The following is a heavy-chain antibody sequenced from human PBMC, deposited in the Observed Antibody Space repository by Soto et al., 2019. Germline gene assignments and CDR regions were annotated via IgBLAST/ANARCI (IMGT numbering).Heavy chain of an antibody. CDR2: ISSYNGNT. Sequence: QVQLVQSGAEVKKPGASVKVSCKASGYTFTNFGISWVRQAPGQGLEWMGWISSYNGNTNYAQKVQGRVTMTADATRRTAYTEARGLRFDDTAVYYGARGGTPIDYWGQGTLVTVS. V-gene: IGHV1-18*01. D-gene: IGHD3-16*01. J-gene: IGHJ4*02. CDR3: ARGGTPIDY. CDR1: GYTFTNFG.